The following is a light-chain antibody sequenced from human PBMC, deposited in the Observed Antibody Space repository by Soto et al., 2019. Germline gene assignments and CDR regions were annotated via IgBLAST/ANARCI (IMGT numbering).Light chain of an antibody. CDR1: SSDIGACYD. Sequence: QSVLTQPASVSGSPGQRVTISCTGSSSDIGACYDVHWYQQLPGPAPKLLIYGNSNRPSGVPDRFPGSKSGSSDSLAITGLEPEDEADSYCHSYASRLSAHGVFGGGTKLTVL. J-gene: IGLJ2*01. CDR2: GNS. CDR3: HSYASRLSAHGV. V-gene: IGLV1-40*01.